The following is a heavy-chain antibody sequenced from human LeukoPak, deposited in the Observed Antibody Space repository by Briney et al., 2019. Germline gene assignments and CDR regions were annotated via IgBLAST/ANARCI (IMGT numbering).Heavy chain of an antibody. CDR3: ARALGWGNYDAFDI. CDR1: GFTFSSYS. V-gene: IGHV3-21*01. CDR2: ISSSSSYI. Sequence: GGSLRLSCAASGFTFSSYSMNWVRQAPGKGLEWVSSISSSSSYIYYADSVKGRFTIPRDNAKNSLYLQMNSLRAEDTAVYYCARALGWGNYDAFDIWGQGTMVTVSS. J-gene: IGHJ3*02. D-gene: IGHD1-7*01.